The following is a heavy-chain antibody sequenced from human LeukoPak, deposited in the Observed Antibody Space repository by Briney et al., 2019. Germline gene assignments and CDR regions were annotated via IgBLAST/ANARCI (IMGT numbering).Heavy chain of an antibody. V-gene: IGHV3-30*02. CDR1: GFTFSSYW. Sequence: GGSLRLSCAASGFTFSSYWMSWVRQAPGKGLEWVAFIRYDRSDKYYADSVKGRFTISRDNSKNTLYLQMDSLRAEDTAVYYCAKDPYCSSTSCYHYFDYWGQGTLVTVSS. CDR2: IRYDRSDK. J-gene: IGHJ4*02. CDR3: AKDPYCSSTSCYHYFDY. D-gene: IGHD2-2*01.